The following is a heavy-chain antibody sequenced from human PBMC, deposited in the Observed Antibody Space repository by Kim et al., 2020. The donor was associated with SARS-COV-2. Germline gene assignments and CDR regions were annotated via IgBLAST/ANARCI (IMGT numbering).Heavy chain of an antibody. J-gene: IGHJ4*02. CDR3: AKTYYGDYDYFDY. D-gene: IGHD4-17*01. CDR2: ISYDGSNK. V-gene: IGHV3-30*18. Sequence: GGSLRLSCAASGFTFSSYGMHWVRQAPGKGLEWVAVISYDGSNKYYADSVKGRFTISRDNSKNTLYLQMNSLRAEDTAVYYCAKTYYGDYDYFDYWGQGT. CDR1: GFTFSSYG.